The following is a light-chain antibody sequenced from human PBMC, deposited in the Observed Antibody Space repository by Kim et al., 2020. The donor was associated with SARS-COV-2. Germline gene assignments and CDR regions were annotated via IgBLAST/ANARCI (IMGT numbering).Light chain of an antibody. V-gene: IGKV1-27*01. Sequence: ASVGDRFTITCRASQGISNYLAWYQQKPGKVPKLLIYAASTLQSGVPSRFSGSGSGTDFTLTISSLQPEDVATYYCQKYNSAPRTFGQGTKVDIK. CDR2: AAS. J-gene: IGKJ1*01. CDR3: QKYNSAPRT. CDR1: QGISNY.